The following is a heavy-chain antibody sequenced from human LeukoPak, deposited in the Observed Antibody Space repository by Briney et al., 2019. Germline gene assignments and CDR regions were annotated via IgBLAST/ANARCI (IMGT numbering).Heavy chain of an antibody. CDR1: GGSISSSSYY. V-gene: IGHV4-39*07. Sequence: SETLSLTCTVSGGSISSSSYYWGWIRQPPGKGLEWIGSIYYSGSTYYNPSLKSRVTISVDTSKNQFSLKLSSVTAADTAVYYCARGRQQLVRPPWFDPWGQGTLVTVSS. J-gene: IGHJ5*02. CDR2: IYYSGST. D-gene: IGHD6-13*01. CDR3: ARGRQQLVRPPWFDP.